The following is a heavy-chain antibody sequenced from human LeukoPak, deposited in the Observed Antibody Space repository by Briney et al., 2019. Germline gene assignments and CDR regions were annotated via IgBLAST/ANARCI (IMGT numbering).Heavy chain of an antibody. CDR1: GFTFSSYP. J-gene: IGHJ4*02. CDR2: ISDSGTVI. D-gene: IGHD3-9*01. Sequence: GGSLRLSCVASGFTFSSYPMIWVRQAPGKGLESVSYISDSGTVIHYADSVKGRFTLSRDNAKNSLNVQMNSLSAEATAVYYCARVVGGMTGADYWGQGTLVTVSS. CDR3: ARVVGGMTGADY. V-gene: IGHV3-48*04.